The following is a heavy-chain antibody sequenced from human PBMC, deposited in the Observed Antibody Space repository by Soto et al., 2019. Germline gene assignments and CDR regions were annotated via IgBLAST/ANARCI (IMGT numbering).Heavy chain of an antibody. CDR2: IWSDGSHI. CDR1: GFTFSTYV. CDR3: ATEVGLGGQFDH. J-gene: IGHJ4*02. V-gene: IGHV3-33*01. Sequence: QVQLVESGGGVVQPGRSLRLSCAASGFTFSTYVMHWVHQAPGKGLEWVASIWSDGSHIHYADSVKGRFTISRDNSKNTLYLQMNSLSAEDTALYYCATEVGLGGQFDHWGQGTLVTVSS.